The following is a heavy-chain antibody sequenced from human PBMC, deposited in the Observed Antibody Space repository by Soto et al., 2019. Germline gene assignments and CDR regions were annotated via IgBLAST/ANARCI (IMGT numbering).Heavy chain of an antibody. Sequence: QVQLQESGPGLVKPSQTLSLTCTVSGDSITNGGYYWSWIRQHPGKGLEWIGYIYYSGSTYYNPSXTXGVSISVDTSNNQFSLKLSSVPAADTAVYYCARLRVVTYFDYWGQGTLVTVSS. CDR3: ARLRVVTYFDY. CDR1: GDSITNGGYY. D-gene: IGHD3-3*01. CDR2: IYYSGST. J-gene: IGHJ4*02. V-gene: IGHV4-31*03.